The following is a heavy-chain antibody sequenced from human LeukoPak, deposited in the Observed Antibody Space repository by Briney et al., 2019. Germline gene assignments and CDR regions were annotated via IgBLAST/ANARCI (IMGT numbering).Heavy chain of an antibody. CDR2: ISPNSGGT. D-gene: IGHD3-10*01. CDR3: ARVKDGSGSYYNVDAFDI. V-gene: IGHV1-2*02. CDR1: GYTFTGYY. Sequence: ASVKVSCKASGYTFTGYYMHWVRQAPGQGLEWMGWISPNSGGTNYAQKFQGRVTMTRDTSISTAYMELRSLRSDDTAVYYCARVKDGSGSYYNVDAFDIWGQGTMVTVSS. J-gene: IGHJ3*02.